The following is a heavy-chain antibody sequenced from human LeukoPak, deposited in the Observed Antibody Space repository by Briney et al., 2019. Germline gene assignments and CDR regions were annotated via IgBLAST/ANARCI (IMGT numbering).Heavy chain of an antibody. Sequence: ASVKVSCKASGYTFTSYGISWVRQAPGQGLGGMGWISAYNGNTNYAQKLQGRVTMTTDTSTSTAYMELRSLRSDDTAVYYCATGMAEADFDYWGQGTLVTVSS. V-gene: IGHV1-18*01. CDR3: ATGMAEADFDY. D-gene: IGHD3-10*01. CDR2: ISAYNGNT. CDR1: GYTFTSYG. J-gene: IGHJ4*02.